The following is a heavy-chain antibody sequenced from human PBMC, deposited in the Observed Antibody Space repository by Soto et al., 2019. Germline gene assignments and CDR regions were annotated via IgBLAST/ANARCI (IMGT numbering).Heavy chain of an antibody. CDR1: GFTFSYG. Sequence: VQLLESGGGLIQPGGSLRLSCAASGFTFSYGIHGLRQGPGKGLDCVAYISYDSSNKFYGDSVKGRFTISRDNSKNTQFLQMNSLRAEDTAVYYCANLVIGYCSGNTCDDYWGQGTLVAVSS. D-gene: IGHD2-15*01. J-gene: IGHJ4*02. V-gene: IGHV3-30*18. CDR2: ISYDSSNK. CDR3: ANLVIGYCSGNTCDDY.